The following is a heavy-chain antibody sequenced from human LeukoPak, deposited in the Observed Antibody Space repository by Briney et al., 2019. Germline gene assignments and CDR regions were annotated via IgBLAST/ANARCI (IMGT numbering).Heavy chain of an antibody. D-gene: IGHD6-13*01. CDR1: GGSISSGGYY. Sequence: PSETLSLTCTVSGGSISSGGYYWSWIRQPPGKGLEWIGYIYHSGSTYYNPSLKSRVTISVDRSKNQFSLKLSSVTAADTAVYYCARAYVSSSWYLNWFDPWGQGTLVTVSS. V-gene: IGHV4-30-2*01. CDR3: ARAYVSSSWYLNWFDP. CDR2: IYHSGST. J-gene: IGHJ5*02.